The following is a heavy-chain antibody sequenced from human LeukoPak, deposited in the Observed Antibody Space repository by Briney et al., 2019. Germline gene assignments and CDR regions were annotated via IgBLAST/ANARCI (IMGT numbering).Heavy chain of an antibody. Sequence: PGGSLRLSCAASGFTVSSNYMSWVRQAPGKGLEWVSVIYSGGSTYYADSVKGRFTISRDNSKNPLYLQMNSLRAEDTAVYYCARDRSYYGSGSYYNAAFDPWGQGTLVTVSS. CDR2: IYSGGST. D-gene: IGHD3-10*01. V-gene: IGHV3-66*01. J-gene: IGHJ5*02. CDR3: ARDRSYYGSGSYYNAAFDP. CDR1: GFTVSSNY.